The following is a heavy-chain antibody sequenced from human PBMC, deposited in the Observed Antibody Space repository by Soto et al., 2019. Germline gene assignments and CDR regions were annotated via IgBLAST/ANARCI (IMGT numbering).Heavy chain of an antibody. V-gene: IGHV3-30*18. J-gene: IGHJ4*02. CDR2: ISYDGSNK. Sequence: GGSLRLSCAASGFTFSSYGMHWVRQAPGKGLEWVAVISYDGSNKYYADSVKGRFTISRDNSKNTLYLQMNSLRAEDTAVYYCAKAGYDFWSAGDYWGQGTLVTVSS. D-gene: IGHD3-3*01. CDR1: GFTFSSYG. CDR3: AKAGYDFWSAGDY.